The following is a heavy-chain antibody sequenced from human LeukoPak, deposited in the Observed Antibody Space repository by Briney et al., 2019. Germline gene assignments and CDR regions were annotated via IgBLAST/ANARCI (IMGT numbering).Heavy chain of an antibody. CDR3: ARKGVSDLYYFDS. Sequence: PSETLSLTCTVSGGSISSYYWSWIRQPPGKGLEWMGNIYYSGRTNYNSSLKSRVTISVDTSKNQISLKLRSVTAADTAVYYCARKGVSDLYYFDSWGQGTPVTVSS. V-gene: IGHV4-59*08. CDR1: GGSISSYY. D-gene: IGHD3-16*01. J-gene: IGHJ4*02. CDR2: IYYSGRT.